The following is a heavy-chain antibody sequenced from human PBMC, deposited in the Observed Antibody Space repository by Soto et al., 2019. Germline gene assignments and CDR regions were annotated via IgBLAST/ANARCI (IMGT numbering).Heavy chain of an antibody. D-gene: IGHD6-13*01. CDR1: GGSISSYY. Sequence: QVQLQESGPGLVKPSETLSLTCTVSGGSISSYYWSWIRQPAGKGLEWIGRIYTSGSTNYNPSLKSRVTMSVDTSKNQFSLKLSSVTAADTAVYYCVRETYSSSWYARGYYYYGMDVWGQGTTVTVSS. CDR3: VRETYSSSWYARGYYYYGMDV. J-gene: IGHJ6*02. V-gene: IGHV4-4*07. CDR2: IYTSGST.